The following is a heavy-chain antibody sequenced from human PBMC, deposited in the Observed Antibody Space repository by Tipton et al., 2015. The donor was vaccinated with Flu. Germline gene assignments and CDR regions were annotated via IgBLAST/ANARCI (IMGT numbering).Heavy chain of an antibody. CDR1: GFTFDDYA. V-gene: IGHV3-9*01. J-gene: IGHJ6*02. D-gene: IGHD5-18*01. Sequence: SLRLSCAASGFTFDDYAMHWVRQAPGKGLEWVSGISWNSGSIGYADSVKGRFTISRDNAKNSLYLQMNSLRAEDTALYYCAKAKVDTARDVTPDVPRAYYYYGMDVWGQGTTVAVSS. CDR3: AKAKVDTARDVTPDVPRAYYYYGMDV. CDR2: ISWNSGSI.